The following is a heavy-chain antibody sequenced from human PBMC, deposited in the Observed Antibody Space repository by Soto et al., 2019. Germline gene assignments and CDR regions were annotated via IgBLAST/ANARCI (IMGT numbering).Heavy chain of an antibody. V-gene: IGHV1-18*01. D-gene: IGHD2-8*01. CDR1: VYTFTSYG. CDR2: ISAYNGNT. J-gene: IGHJ6*01. Sequence: ATVKVSCKASVYTFTSYGISWVRQAPGQGLEWMGWISAYNGNTNYAQKLQGRVTMTTDTSTSTAYMELRSLRADDTAVYYRARGYCKNGVCPAPPYYYYYGMDVWGQGSMGIV. CDR3: ARGYCKNGVCPAPPYYYYYGMDV.